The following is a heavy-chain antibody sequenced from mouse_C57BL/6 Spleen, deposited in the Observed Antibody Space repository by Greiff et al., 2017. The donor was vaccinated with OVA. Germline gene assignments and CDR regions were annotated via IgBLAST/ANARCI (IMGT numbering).Heavy chain of an antibody. CDR3: ARGGDYYSNYCYFAV. CDR2: INYDGSST. J-gene: IGHJ1*03. Sequence: EVKLVESEGGLVQPGSSMKLSCTASGFTFSDYYMAWVRPVPEKGLEWVANINYDGSSTYYLDSLKSRFIISRDNAKNILYLQMSSLKSEDTAPYYCARGGDYYSNYCYFAVWGTGTTVTASS. CDR1: GFTFSDYY. V-gene: IGHV5-16*01. D-gene: IGHD2-5*01.